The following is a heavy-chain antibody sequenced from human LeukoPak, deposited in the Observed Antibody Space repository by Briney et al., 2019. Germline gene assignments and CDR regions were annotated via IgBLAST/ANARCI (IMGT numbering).Heavy chain of an antibody. CDR1: GGSFSGYY. Sequence: SETLSLTCAVYGGSFSGYYWSWIRQPPGKGLEWIGGINHSGSTNYNPSLKSRVTISVDTSKNQFSLKLSSVTAADTAVYYCARGRGSYFDYWGQGTLVTVSS. CDR2: INHSGST. CDR3: ARGRGSYFDY. D-gene: IGHD5-12*01. V-gene: IGHV4-34*01. J-gene: IGHJ4*02.